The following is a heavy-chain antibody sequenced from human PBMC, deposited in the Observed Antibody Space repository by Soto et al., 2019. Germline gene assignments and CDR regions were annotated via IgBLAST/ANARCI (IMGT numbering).Heavy chain of an antibody. D-gene: IGHD4-4*01. J-gene: IGHJ4*02. CDR2: IYHSGST. V-gene: IGHV4-59*12. CDR3: ASMTTVTQFDY. CDR1: GGSISSYY. Sequence: PSETLSLTWTVCGGSISSYYWRWLRKPPGKGLEWIGYIYHSGSTYYNPSLKSRVTISVDRSKNQFSLKLSSVTAADTAVYYCASMTTVTQFDYWGQGTLVTSPQ.